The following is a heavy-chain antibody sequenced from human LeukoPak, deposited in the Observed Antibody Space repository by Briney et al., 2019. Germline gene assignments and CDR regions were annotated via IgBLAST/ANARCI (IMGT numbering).Heavy chain of an antibody. CDR1: GESISPSSYC. J-gene: IGHJ4*02. V-gene: IGHV4-39*01. CDR2: IFYSGRA. CDR3: ARRQYYDGVDY. D-gene: IGHD3-22*01. Sequence: SETLSLTCTVSGESISPSSYCWAWLRQSPGKGLEWIGNIFYSGRAYYNPSLESRVTMSIDTSKNQFSLNLNSVTATDTAVYYCARRQYYDGVDYWGQGTLVTVSS.